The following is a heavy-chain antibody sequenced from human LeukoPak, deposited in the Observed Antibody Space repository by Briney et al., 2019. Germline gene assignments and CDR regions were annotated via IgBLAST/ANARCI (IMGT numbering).Heavy chain of an antibody. D-gene: IGHD4-17*01. J-gene: IGHJ4*02. CDR1: GFTFSSYW. CDR2: ISGSGGST. Sequence: GGSLRLSCAASGFTFSSYWMHWVRQAPGKGLEWVSAISGSGGSTYYADSVKGRFTISRDNSKNTLFLQMNSLRAEDTAVYYCAKDLRDYPRDYFDYWGQGTLVTVSS. CDR3: AKDLRDYPRDYFDY. V-gene: IGHV3-23*01.